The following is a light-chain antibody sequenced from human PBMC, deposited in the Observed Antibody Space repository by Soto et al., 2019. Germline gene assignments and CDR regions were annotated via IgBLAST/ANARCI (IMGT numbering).Light chain of an antibody. CDR1: SSDIGGYNY. CDR2: DVS. J-gene: IGLJ1*01. Sequence: QSALTQPRSVSGSPGQSVTISCTGTSSDIGGYNYVSWYQQHPGKAPKLMIYDVSKRPAGVPDRFSGSKSGNTASLTISGLQPEDEADYYCCSYAGSLLVFGAGTKVTVL. V-gene: IGLV2-11*01. CDR3: CSYAGSLLV.